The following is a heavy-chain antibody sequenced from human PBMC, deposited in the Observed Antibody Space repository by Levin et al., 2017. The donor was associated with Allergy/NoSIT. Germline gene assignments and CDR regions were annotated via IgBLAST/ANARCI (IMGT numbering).Heavy chain of an antibody. CDR2: ISGYTGNT. V-gene: IGHV1-18*01. D-gene: IGHD6-13*01. CDR1: GYTFTNNG. Sequence: RASVKVSCKASGYTFTNNGISWVRQAPGQGLEWMGWISGYTGNTNYAQRFQDRVTMTTDTSTSTAYMEVRSLRSDDTAVYYCARGAEYSSIDYWGRGTLVTVSS. J-gene: IGHJ4*02. CDR3: ARGAEYSSIDY.